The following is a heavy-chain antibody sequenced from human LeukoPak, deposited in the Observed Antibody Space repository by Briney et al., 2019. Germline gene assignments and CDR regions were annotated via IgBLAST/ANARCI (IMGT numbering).Heavy chain of an antibody. J-gene: IGHJ4*02. CDR1: GYTFTGYH. D-gene: IGHD6-13*01. CDR3: ARDQGSLTRSWYTGY. Sequence: ASVKVSCKASGYTFTGYHIHWVRQAPGQGLEWMGRINPCSGDTNFAQKFQGRVTMTRDTSITTAYMDLSSLTSDDTAVYFCARDQGSLTRSWYTGYWGQGTQVTVSS. V-gene: IGHV1-2*06. CDR2: INPCSGDT.